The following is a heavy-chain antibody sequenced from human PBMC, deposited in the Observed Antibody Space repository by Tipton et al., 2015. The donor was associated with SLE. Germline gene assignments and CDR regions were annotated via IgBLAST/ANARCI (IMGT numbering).Heavy chain of an antibody. V-gene: IGHV3-23*01. CDR1: GFSFSSYA. CDR2: VSGSGGNT. D-gene: IGHD6-6*01. Sequence: SLRLSCAASGFSFSSYAMSWVRQAPGKGLEWVSAVSGSGGNTYYADSVKSRFTMSRDNSKNTLYLQMNSLRAEDTAVYYCAKGFKAAPYYYYYGMDVWGQGTTVAVSS. CDR3: AKGFKAAPYYYYYGMDV. J-gene: IGHJ6*02.